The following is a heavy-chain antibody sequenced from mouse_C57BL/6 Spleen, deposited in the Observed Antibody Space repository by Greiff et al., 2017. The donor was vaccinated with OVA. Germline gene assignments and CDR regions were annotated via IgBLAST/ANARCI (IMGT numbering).Heavy chain of an antibody. D-gene: IGHD2-4*01. CDR2: IDPSDSYT. J-gene: IGHJ4*01. CDR1: GYTFTSYW. Sequence: QVQLQQPGAELVMPGASVKLSCKASGYTFTSYWMHWVKQRPGQGLEWIGEIDPSDSYTNYNQKFKGKSTLTVDKSSSTAYMQLSSLTSEDSAVYYCARTPYYDSAMDYWGQGTSVTVSS. V-gene: IGHV1-69*01. CDR3: ARTPYYDSAMDY.